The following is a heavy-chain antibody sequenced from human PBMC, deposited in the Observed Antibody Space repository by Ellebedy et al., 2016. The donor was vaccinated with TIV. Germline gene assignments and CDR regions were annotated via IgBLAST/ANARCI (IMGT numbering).Heavy chain of an antibody. CDR3: ARDGDFWRGWFDP. CDR2: IIPIFGTA. D-gene: IGHD3-3*01. CDR1: GGTFSSYG. Sequence: SVKVSCKASGGTFSSYGISGVRQARGQGLEGRGGIIPIFGTANYAQKFQGRVTITADESTSTAYMELSSLRSEDTAVYYCARDGDFWRGWFDPWGQGTLVTVYS. J-gene: IGHJ5*02. V-gene: IGHV1-69*13.